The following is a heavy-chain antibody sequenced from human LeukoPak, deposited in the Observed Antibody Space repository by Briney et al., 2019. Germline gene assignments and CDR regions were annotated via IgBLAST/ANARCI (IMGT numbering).Heavy chain of an antibody. CDR2: IDHSGTT. D-gene: IGHD2-2*01. Sequence: PSETLSLTCTVSGGPISSGDYYWDWSRQPPGKGLEWIGSIDHSGTTYYNASLKSRVTMSMDASKNQFSLKLSSVDAADTAVYYCARRLCDRGDRSNNCYAHFDYWGQGTPITVSS. CDR1: GGPISSGDYY. CDR3: ARRLCDRGDRSNNCYAHFDY. J-gene: IGHJ4*02. V-gene: IGHV4-39*07.